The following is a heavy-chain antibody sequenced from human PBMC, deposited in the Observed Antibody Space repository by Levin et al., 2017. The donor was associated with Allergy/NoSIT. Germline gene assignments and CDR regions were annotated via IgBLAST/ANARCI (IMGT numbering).Heavy chain of an antibody. J-gene: IGHJ4*02. V-gene: IGHV1-69*04. Sequence: PPASVKVSCKASGGTFSSYPISWVRQAPGQGLEWMGRIIPILGIANYAQKFQGRVTITADKSTSTAYMELSSLRSEDTAVYYCARAIPHKSGSYRGGGFDYWGQGTLVTVSS. CDR1: GGTFSSYP. D-gene: IGHD1-26*01. CDR2: IIPILGIA. CDR3: ARAIPHKSGSYRGGGFDY.